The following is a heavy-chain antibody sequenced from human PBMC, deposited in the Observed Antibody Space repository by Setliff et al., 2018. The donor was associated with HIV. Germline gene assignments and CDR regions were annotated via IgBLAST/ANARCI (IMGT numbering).Heavy chain of an antibody. J-gene: IGHJ5*01. D-gene: IGHD3-22*01. Sequence: SETLSLTCTVSSGSIKSYYWSWIRQPPGKGPEWVGYIYGSGSTNYNPSLKSRLTISIDMSKNQFSLKLNSVTAADTAVYYCARAGNDYYDSNGYYYVVDWFDSWGQGTLVTVS. CDR3: ARAGNDYYDSNGYYYVVDWFDS. CDR2: IYGSGST. CDR1: SGSIKSYY. V-gene: IGHV4-59*01.